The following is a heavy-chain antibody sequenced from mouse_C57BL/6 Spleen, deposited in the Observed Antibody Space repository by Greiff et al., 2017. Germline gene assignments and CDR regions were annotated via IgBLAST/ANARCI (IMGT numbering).Heavy chain of an antibody. J-gene: IGHJ1*03. CDR3: TREGRGTKGFDV. D-gene: IGHD1-3*01. Sequence: QVQLKQSGAELVRPGASVTLSCKASGYTFTDYEMHWVKQTPVHGLEWIGAIDPETGGTAYNQKFKGKAILTADKSSSTAYMELRSLTSEDSAVYYCTREGRGTKGFDVWGTGTTVTVSS. V-gene: IGHV1-15*01. CDR2: IDPETGGT. CDR1: GYTFTDYE.